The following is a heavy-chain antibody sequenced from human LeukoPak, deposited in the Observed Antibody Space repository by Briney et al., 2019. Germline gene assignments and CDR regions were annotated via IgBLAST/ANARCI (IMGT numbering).Heavy chain of an antibody. CDR3: ARKVYHRFDY. CDR1: GFTFSSYS. V-gene: IGHV3-21*01. CDR2: ISTSSSYI. Sequence: GSLRLSCAASGFTFSSYSMNWVRQAPGKGLEWVSSISTSSSYIYYADSVKGRFTISRDNAKNSLYLQMNSLRAEDTAVYYCARKVYHRFDYWGQGTLSPSPQ. D-gene: IGHD2-2*01. J-gene: IGHJ4*02.